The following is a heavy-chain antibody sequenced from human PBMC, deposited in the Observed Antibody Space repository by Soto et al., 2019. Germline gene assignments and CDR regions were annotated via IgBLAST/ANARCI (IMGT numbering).Heavy chain of an antibody. CDR2: ISSSSSYI. CDR1: GFTFSSYS. D-gene: IGHD4-17*01. V-gene: IGHV3-21*01. Sequence: GGSPRLSCAASGFTFSSYSMNWVRQAPGKGLEWVSSISSSSSYIYYADSVKGRFTISRDNAKNSLYLQMNSLRAEDTAVYYCARDQTTVVTPDAFDIWGQGTMVTVSS. CDR3: ARDQTTVVTPDAFDI. J-gene: IGHJ3*02.